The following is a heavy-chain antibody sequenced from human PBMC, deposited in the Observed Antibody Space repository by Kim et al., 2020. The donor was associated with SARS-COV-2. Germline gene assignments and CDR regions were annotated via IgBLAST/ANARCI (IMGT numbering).Heavy chain of an antibody. J-gene: IGHJ4*02. D-gene: IGHD3-10*01. Sequence: AQKFQGRVTITADESTSTAYMELSSLRSEDTAVYYCARAEGDYYGSGSYFWGQGTLVTVSS. CDR3: ARAEGDYYGSGSYF. V-gene: IGHV1-69*01.